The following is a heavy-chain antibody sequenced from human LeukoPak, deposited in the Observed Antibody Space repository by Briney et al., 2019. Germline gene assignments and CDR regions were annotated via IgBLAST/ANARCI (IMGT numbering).Heavy chain of an antibody. D-gene: IGHD2-2*01. V-gene: IGHV3-30*02. J-gene: IGHJ4*02. CDR1: GFTFSSYG. CDR2: IRYDGSNK. CDR3: AKSPWGYCSSTSCSSFDY. Sequence: GGSLRLSCAASGFTFSSYGMHWVRQAPGKGLEWVAFIRYDGSNKYYADSVKGRFTISRDNSKNTLYLQMNSLRAEDTAVYYCAKSPWGYCSSTSCSSFDYWGQGTLVTVSS.